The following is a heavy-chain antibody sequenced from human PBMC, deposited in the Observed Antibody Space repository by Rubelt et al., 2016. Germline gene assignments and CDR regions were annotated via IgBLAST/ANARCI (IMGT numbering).Heavy chain of an antibody. CDR2: ISAYNGNT. CDR1: GYTFTSYG. CDR3: ARCRRAGGAVAGTWDY. D-gene: IGHD6-19*01. V-gene: IGHV1-18*01. Sequence: QVQLVQSGAEVKKPGASVKVSCKASGYTFTSYGISWVRQAPGQGLEWLGWISAYNGNTNHAPKLQGRVTMTTETSTGPGYIDVRSRRSDDTAVYYCARCRRAGGAVAGTWDYWGQGTLVTVSS. J-gene: IGHJ4*02.